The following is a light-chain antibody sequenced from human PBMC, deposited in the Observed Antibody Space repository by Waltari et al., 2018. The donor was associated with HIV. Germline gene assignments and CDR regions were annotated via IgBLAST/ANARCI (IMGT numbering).Light chain of an antibody. Sequence: DIQLTQSPSSLPASVGDRVTITCRASQDIRNFLNWYQQKSGKAPDLLISDASNLETGVPARFSGSGSGTEYTLTINNLQPEDLATYYYQQYEILPITFGGGTKVEV. CDR2: DAS. V-gene: IGKV1-33*01. J-gene: IGKJ4*01. CDR3: QQYEILPIT. CDR1: QDIRNF.